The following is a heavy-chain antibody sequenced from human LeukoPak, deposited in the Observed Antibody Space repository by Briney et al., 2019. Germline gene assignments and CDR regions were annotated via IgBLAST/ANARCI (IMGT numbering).Heavy chain of an antibody. CDR2: ISSGSTI. D-gene: IGHD2-15*01. J-gene: IGHJ4*02. CDR3: ARFGGGHYFDY. CDR1: GFTFNTFS. V-gene: IGHV3-48*01. Sequence: PGGSLRLSCVASGFTFNTFSVNWVRQTPGKGLEWISYISSGSTIYYADSVKGRFTISRDNAKNSLYLQMHSLRAEDTAVYYCARFGGGHYFDYWGQGTLVTVSS.